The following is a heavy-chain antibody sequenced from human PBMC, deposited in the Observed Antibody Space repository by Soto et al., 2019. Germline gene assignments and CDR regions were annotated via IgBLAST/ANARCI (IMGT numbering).Heavy chain of an antibody. J-gene: IGHJ4*02. Sequence: SETLSLTCAVSGGSISSGGYSWSWIRQPPGKGLEWIGYIYHSGSTYYNPSLKSRVTISVDRSKNQFSLKLSSVTAADTAVYYCARAPRYGSADYWGQGTLVTSPQ. V-gene: IGHV4-30-2*01. CDR1: GGSISSGGYS. CDR2: IYHSGST. D-gene: IGHD3-10*01. CDR3: ARAPRYGSADY.